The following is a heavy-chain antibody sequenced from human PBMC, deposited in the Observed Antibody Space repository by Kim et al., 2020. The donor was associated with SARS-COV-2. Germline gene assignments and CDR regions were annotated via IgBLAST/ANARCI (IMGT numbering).Heavy chain of an antibody. CDR1: GFTFSSYG. J-gene: IGHJ4*02. D-gene: IGHD3-10*01. CDR3: AKDRDVLLWFGELDY. V-gene: IGHV3-33*06. CDR2: IWYDGSNK. Sequence: GGSLRLSCAASGFTFSSYGMHWVRQAPGKGLEWVAVIWYDGSNKYYADSVKGRFTISRDNSKNTLYLQMNSLRAEDTAVYYCAKDRDVLLWFGELDYWGQGTLVTVSS.